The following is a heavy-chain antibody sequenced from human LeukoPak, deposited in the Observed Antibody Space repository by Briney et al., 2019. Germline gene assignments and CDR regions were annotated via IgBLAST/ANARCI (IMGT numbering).Heavy chain of an antibody. Sequence: GESLRLSCAASAFTFSYYAVHWVRQAPGKGLEWVAGISYDGSDEYYAESVKGRFTISRDNSKNTLYLQMNSLRPEDTSVYYCARDVEQLVLSSAFDIWGQGTMVTVSS. CDR2: ISYDGSDE. D-gene: IGHD6-13*01. J-gene: IGHJ3*02. CDR1: AFTFSYYA. V-gene: IGHV3-30*01. CDR3: ARDVEQLVLSSAFDI.